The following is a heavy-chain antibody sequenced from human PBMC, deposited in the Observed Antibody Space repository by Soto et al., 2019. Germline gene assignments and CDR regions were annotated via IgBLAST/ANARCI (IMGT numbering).Heavy chain of an antibody. CDR3: AREVRGGFTGIFDQ. Sequence: QVQLQGSGPGQVKPSETLSLTYTVSGDSISDYFYWSWLRQPAGKGLEWIGRIYTDGTTKYNTSLKSRVTLSLDKAKNQFSLRLSSVTAADTAVYYFAREVRGGFTGIFDQWGRGSRVTVSS. D-gene: IGHD2-15*01. V-gene: IGHV4-4*07. CDR2: IYTDGTT. CDR1: GDSISDYFY. J-gene: IGHJ4*02.